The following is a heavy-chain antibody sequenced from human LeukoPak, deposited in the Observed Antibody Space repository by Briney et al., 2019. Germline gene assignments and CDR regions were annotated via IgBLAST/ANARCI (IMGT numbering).Heavy chain of an antibody. D-gene: IGHD2/OR15-2a*01. J-gene: IGHJ3*02. V-gene: IGHV1-8*01. Sequence: GASVKVSCKASGYTFTSYDINWVRQATGQGLEWMGWMNPNSGNTGYAQKFQGRVTMTRNTSISTAYMELSSLRSEDTAVYYCAKGPGVGTFTFMQVAAFDIWGQGTMVTVSS. CDR1: GYTFTSYD. CDR3: AKGPGVGTFTFMQVAAFDI. CDR2: MNPNSGNT.